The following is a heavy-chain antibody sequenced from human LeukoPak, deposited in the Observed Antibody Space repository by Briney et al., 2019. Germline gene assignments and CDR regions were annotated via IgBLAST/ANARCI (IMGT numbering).Heavy chain of an antibody. V-gene: IGHV4-39*01. CDR2: IYYSGST. Sequence: SEIASVKRSVWGGSITSSSYYWGWIRQPPGKGLEWIGSIYYSGSTYYNPSLKSRVTISVDTSKNQFSLKLSSVTAADTAVYYCARFSTVTTSYWGQGTLVTVSS. J-gene: IGHJ4*02. CDR3: ARFSTVTTSY. D-gene: IGHD4-17*01. CDR1: GGSITSSSYY.